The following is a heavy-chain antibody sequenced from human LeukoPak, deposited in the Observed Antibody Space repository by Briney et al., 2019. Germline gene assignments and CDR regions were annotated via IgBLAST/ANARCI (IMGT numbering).Heavy chain of an antibody. CDR3: ARDGESYCTGGSCYSTGDY. CDR2: ISSSSSYI. D-gene: IGHD2-15*01. V-gene: IGHV3-21*01. J-gene: IGHJ4*02. Sequence: PGGSLRLSCAASGFTFSSYSMNWVRQAPGKGLEWVSSISSSSSYIYYADSVKGRFTMSRDNAKNSLYLQMNSLRAEDTAVYYCARDGESYCTGGSCYSTGDYWGQGTLVTVSS. CDR1: GFTFSSYS.